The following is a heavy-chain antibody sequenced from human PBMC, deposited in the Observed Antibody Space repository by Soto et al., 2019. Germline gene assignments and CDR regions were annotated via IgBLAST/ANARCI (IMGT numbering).Heavy chain of an antibody. CDR2: INSDGSST. CDR1: GFTFSTFW. V-gene: IGHV3-74*01. J-gene: IGHJ4*02. Sequence: EVQLVESGGGVVQPGGSLRLSCEASGFTFSTFWMHWVRQAPGKGLVWVSRINSDGSSTNYADSVKGRVTISRDNAKNTLYLQLNSLRPEDTAVYYCARDFEYWGPGTLVTVSS. CDR3: ARDFEY.